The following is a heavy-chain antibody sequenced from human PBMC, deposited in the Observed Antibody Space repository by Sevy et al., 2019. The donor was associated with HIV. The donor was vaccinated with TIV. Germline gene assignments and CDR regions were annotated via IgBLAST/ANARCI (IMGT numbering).Heavy chain of an antibody. CDR2: IYSSGST. J-gene: IGHJ4*02. Sequence: SETLSLTCTVSGGSISSYYWSWIRQPPGKGLEWVGYIYSSGSTNYNPSLKSRVTISVDTSKNQFSLKRSSVTAADTAVYYCARVGLARYFFDSWGQGNLVTVSS. V-gene: IGHV4-59*13. CDR1: GGSISSYY. CDR3: ARVGLARYFFDS.